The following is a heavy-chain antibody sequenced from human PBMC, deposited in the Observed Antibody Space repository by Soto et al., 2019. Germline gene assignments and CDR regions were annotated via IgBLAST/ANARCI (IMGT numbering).Heavy chain of an antibody. CDR3: AKAKNRYSSSVRGSYYYYGMDV. CDR1: GFTFSSYA. V-gene: IGHV3-23*01. Sequence: GGSLRLSCAASGFTFSSYAMSWVRQAPGKGLEWVSAISGSGGSTYYADSVKGRFTISRDNSKNTLYLQMNSLRAEDTAVYYCAKAKNRYSSSVRGSYYYYGMDVWGQGTTVTVSS. D-gene: IGHD6-6*01. J-gene: IGHJ6*02. CDR2: ISGSGGST.